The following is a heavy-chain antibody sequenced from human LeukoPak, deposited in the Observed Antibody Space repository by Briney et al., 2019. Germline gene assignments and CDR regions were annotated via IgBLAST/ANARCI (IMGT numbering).Heavy chain of an antibody. Sequence: GASVTVSCTASGGTFSSYAISWVRQAPGQGLEWMGGIIPIFGTANYAQKFQGRVTITADESTSIAYMELSSLRSEDTAVYYCARGGPDSSGWYQSGMDVWGQGTTVTVSS. D-gene: IGHD6-19*01. CDR3: ARGGPDSSGWYQSGMDV. CDR2: IIPIFGTA. J-gene: IGHJ6*02. CDR1: GGTFSSYA. V-gene: IGHV1-69*13.